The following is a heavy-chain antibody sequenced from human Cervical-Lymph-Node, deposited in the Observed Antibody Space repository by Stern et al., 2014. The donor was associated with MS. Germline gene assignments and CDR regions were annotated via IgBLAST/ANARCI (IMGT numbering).Heavy chain of an antibody. D-gene: IGHD1-1*01. CDR2: ITNVGST. CDR3: ARDTSSPERSDW. CDR1: GFTVSRAY. J-gene: IGHJ4*02. Sequence: EVQLVESGGGVIQPGGSLRLSCTASGFTVSRAYMTWVRQRQGQGLAWVSLITNVGSTFYTDSVKGRFTISRDDSKNTVYLHMTSLRAEDTAMYYCARDTSSPERSDWWGQGTLVTVSS. V-gene: IGHV3-53*01.